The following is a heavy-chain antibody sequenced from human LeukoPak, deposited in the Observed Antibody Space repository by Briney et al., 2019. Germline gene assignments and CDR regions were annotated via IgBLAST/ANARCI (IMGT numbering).Heavy chain of an antibody. CDR2: IIPIFGTA. V-gene: IGHV1-69*01. D-gene: IGHD2-2*01. Sequence: ASVKVSCKASGGTFSSYAISWVRQAPGQGLEWMGGIIPIFGTANYAQKFQGRVTITADESTSTAYMELSSLRSEDTAVYYCARGDISYQLLPPLSGWFDPWGQGTLVTVSS. J-gene: IGHJ5*02. CDR3: ARGDISYQLLPPLSGWFDP. CDR1: GGTFSSYA.